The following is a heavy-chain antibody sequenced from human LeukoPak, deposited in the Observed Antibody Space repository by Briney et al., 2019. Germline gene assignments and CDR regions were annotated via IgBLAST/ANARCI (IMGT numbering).Heavy chain of an antibody. CDR3: ARGDGYNSGYFEY. Sequence: SETLSLTCTVSGGSIATYYWSWIQQSPGKGLEWIAYIYYGGTNYNPSLKSRVTISVDTSKNQFSLNLRSATAADTAVYYCARGDGYNSGYFEYWGQGTLVTVSS. J-gene: IGHJ4*02. CDR1: GGSIATYY. V-gene: IGHV4-59*01. CDR2: IYYGGT. D-gene: IGHD5-24*01.